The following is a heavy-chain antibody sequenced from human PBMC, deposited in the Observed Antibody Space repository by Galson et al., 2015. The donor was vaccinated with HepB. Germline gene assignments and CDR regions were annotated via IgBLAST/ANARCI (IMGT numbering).Heavy chain of an antibody. CDR3: ARHHYGSGTSVTTYYFDI. D-gene: IGHD3-10*01. J-gene: IGHJ4*02. CDR2: LKKDGTEI. CDR1: GFTLSNEW. V-gene: IGHV3-7*03. Sequence: SLRLSRAASGFTLSNEWMTWVRQAPGTGLDWVANLKKDGTEIYYVDSVKGRFTISRDNGKMSLYLQINSLRAEDTAVYYCARHHYGSGTSVTTYYFDIRGQGTLVTVSS.